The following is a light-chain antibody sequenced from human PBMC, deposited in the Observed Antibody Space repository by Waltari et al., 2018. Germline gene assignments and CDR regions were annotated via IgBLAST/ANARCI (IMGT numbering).Light chain of an antibody. J-gene: IGKJ5*01. CDR1: QNVINF. Sequence: EVVLTQSPATLSLSPGERATLSCRASQNVINFLAWSQQTPGRAPRLLIYAASQRATGIPARFSGSGSGTDFPLTISSLEPEDVAVYYGQQHRNWPITFGQGTRLDIQ. CDR2: AAS. CDR3: QQHRNWPIT. V-gene: IGKV3-11*01.